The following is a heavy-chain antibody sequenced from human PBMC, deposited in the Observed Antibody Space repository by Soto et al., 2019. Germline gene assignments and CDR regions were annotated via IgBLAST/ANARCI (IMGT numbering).Heavy chain of an antibody. CDR2: ISSSSSYI. CDR1: GFTFSSYS. J-gene: IGHJ3*02. V-gene: IGHV3-21*01. Sequence: LRLSCASSGFTFSSYSMNWVRQAPGKGLEWVSSISSSSSYIYYADSVKGQFTISRDNAKNSLYLQMNSLRAEDTAVYYCARGKEGIVSAFDIWGQGTMVTVSS. CDR3: ARGKEGIVSAFDI. D-gene: IGHD3-16*02.